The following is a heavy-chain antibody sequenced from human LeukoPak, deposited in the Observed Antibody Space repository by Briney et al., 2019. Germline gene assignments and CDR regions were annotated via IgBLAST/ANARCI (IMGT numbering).Heavy chain of an antibody. Sequence: SETLSLTCAVFGGSFTGYYWGWIRQPPGKGLEWIAEINHSGSTNYSPSLKSRVTISGDTSKKWFSLRLGSVTAADTAVYYCARYRVAPDSSFDYWGQGTLVTVSS. V-gene: IGHV4-34*01. CDR3: ARYRVAPDSSFDY. J-gene: IGHJ4*02. D-gene: IGHD2-2*01. CDR1: GGSFTGYY. CDR2: INHSGST.